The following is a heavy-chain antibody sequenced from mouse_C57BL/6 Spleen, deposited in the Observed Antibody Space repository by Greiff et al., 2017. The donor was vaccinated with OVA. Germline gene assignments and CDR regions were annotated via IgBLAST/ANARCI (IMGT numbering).Heavy chain of an antibody. CDR1: GYTFTSYW. Sequence: QVQLQQPGAELVKPGASVKLSCKASGYTFTSYWMHWVKQRPGQGLEWIGMIHPNSGSTNYNEKFKSKATLTVDKSSSTAYMQLSSLTSEDSAVYYWARGYYGSSYWYFDVWGTGTTVTVSS. J-gene: IGHJ1*03. CDR3: ARGYYGSSYWYFDV. V-gene: IGHV1-64*01. D-gene: IGHD1-1*01. CDR2: IHPNSGST.